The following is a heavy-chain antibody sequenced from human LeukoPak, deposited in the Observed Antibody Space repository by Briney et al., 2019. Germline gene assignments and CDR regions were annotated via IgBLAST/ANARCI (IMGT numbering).Heavy chain of an antibody. Sequence: SETLSLTCTVSGSSVNSAYHWGWIRQSPGKGLEWIGTIYPSGSTYYNPSLKSRVTISLDTSKNQFSLKLNSVTAADTAVYFCAERSAYESLFDYWGQGTLVTVSS. D-gene: IGHD5-12*01. V-gene: IGHV4-38-2*02. CDR3: AERSAYESLFDY. J-gene: IGHJ4*02. CDR1: GSSVNSAYH. CDR2: IYPSGST.